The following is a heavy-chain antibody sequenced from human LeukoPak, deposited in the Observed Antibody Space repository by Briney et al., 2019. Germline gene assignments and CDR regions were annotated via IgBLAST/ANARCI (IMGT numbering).Heavy chain of an antibody. CDR2: IKNDGSEK. J-gene: IGHJ6*03. CDR1: GFNLRNYG. V-gene: IGHV3-30*02. D-gene: IGHD1-1*01. CDR3: ARGGGRLEPFYYYYYMDV. Sequence: GGSLRLSCAASGFNLRNYGMHWVRQAPGKGLEWVAFIKNDGSEKDYVDSVKGRFTISRDNSKNTLYLQMNSLRAEDTAVYYCARGGGRLEPFYYYYYMDVWGKGTTVTVSS.